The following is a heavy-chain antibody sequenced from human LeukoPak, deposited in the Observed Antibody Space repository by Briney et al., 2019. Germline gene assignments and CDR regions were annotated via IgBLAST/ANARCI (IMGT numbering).Heavy chain of an antibody. Sequence: SETLSLTCTVSGGSFTSADNYCSWIRQPPGKGLEWIGYIHYRGSTFYNPSLKSRVTMSVDTSKNQFSLKLNSVTAADTAVYYCARGELLYDYWGQGTLVTVSS. CDR2: IHYRGST. D-gene: IGHD2-15*01. CDR1: GGSFTSADNY. CDR3: ARGELLYDY. V-gene: IGHV4-30-4*01. J-gene: IGHJ4*02.